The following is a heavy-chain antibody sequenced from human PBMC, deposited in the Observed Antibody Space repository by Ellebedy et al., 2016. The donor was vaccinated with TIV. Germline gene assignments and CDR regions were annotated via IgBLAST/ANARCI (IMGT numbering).Heavy chain of an antibody. J-gene: IGHJ5*02. Sequence: MPSETLSLTCSVSGGSVSSTRYYWAWIRQPPGKGLEYIGSVYYSGSPYYNPSFNSRVTLSAATSKNQFSLNLNSVTAADTAVYYCATDPALPIGRFDPWGQGTLVTVSS. D-gene: IGHD3-22*01. CDR3: ATDPALPIGRFDP. CDR1: GGSVSSTRYY. V-gene: IGHV4-39*07. CDR2: VYYSGSP.